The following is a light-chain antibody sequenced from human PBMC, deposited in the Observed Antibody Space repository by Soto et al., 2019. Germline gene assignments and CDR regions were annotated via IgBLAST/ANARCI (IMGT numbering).Light chain of an antibody. Sequence: DIQMTQSPSSLSASVGDRVTITCRASQDISNYLVWFQQKPGKAPKSLIYAGSSLRSGVPSKFSGSGSGTDFTLTISSIQPEDFATYYCQQYNSYPITFGQGTRLEIK. J-gene: IGKJ5*01. V-gene: IGKV1-16*02. CDR2: AGS. CDR1: QDISNY. CDR3: QQYNSYPIT.